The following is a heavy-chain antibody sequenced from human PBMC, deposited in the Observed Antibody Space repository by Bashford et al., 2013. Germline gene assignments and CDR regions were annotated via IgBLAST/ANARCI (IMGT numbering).Heavy chain of an antibody. J-gene: IGHJ4*02. V-gene: IGHV1-2*02. CDR2: INPNSGGT. Sequence: ASVKVSCKASGYTFTGYYMHWVRQAPGQGLEWMGWINPNSGGTNYAQKFQGRVTMTRDTSISTAYMELSRLRSDDTAVYYCARDMITFGGANYYFDYWGQGTLVTVSS. D-gene: IGHD3-16*01. CDR3: ARDMITFGGANYYFDY. CDR1: GYTFTGYY.